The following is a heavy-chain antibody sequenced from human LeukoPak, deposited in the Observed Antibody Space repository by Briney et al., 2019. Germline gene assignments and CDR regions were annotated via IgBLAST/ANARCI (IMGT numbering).Heavy chain of an antibody. V-gene: IGHV5-51*01. J-gene: IGHJ4*02. D-gene: IGHD2-2*01. Sequence: GESLKISCEGSGYTFSNYWIGWVRQMPGKGLEWMGIIYPGDSDTRYSPSFQGQVTISADKSISTAYLQWSSLKASDTAMYYCARGLGYCSSTSCYGFDYWGQGTLVTVSS. CDR1: GYTFSNYW. CDR3: ARGLGYCSSTSCYGFDY. CDR2: IYPGDSDT.